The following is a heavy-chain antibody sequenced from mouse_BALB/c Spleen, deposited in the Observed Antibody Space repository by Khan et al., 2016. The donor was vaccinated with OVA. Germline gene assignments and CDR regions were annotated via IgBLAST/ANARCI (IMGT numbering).Heavy chain of an antibody. CDR3: SRSNGNYWFAY. CDR2: INTYTGGA. Sequence: QIQLVQSGPELKKPGETVKIPCKASGYTLTNYGMNWVKQAPGKDLKWMGWINTYTGGATYADDFKGRFAFSLETSASTAYLQINNLKNEDTATYFCSRSNGNYWFAYWGQGTLVTVSA. D-gene: IGHD2-1*01. CDR1: GYTLTNYG. V-gene: IGHV9-3-1*01. J-gene: IGHJ3*01.